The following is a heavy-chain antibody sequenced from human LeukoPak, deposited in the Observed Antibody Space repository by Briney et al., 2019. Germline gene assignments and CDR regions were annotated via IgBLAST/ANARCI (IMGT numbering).Heavy chain of an antibody. Sequence: SQTLSLTCAISGDSVSSNSAAWNWIRQSPSRGLEWLGRTYYRSKWYNDYAVSVKSRITINPDTSKNQFSLQLNSVTPEDTAVYYCARDRGGAYYYDSSGYYYYAFDIWGQGTMVTVSS. D-gene: IGHD3-22*01. J-gene: IGHJ3*02. CDR1: GDSVSSNSAA. CDR3: ARDRGGAYYYDSSGYYYYAFDI. CDR2: TYYRSKWYN. V-gene: IGHV6-1*01.